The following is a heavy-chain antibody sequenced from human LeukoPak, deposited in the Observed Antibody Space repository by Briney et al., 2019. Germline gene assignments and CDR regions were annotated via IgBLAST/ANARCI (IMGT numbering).Heavy chain of an antibody. V-gene: IGHV1-2*02. D-gene: IGHD4-23*01. CDR3: ARIDYGGNSGEHYFDY. CDR2: INPNSGGT. CDR1: GYTFTGYY. J-gene: IGHJ4*02. Sequence: ASVKVSCKASGYTFTGYYMHWVRQAPGQGLEWMGWINPNSGGTNYAQKFQGRVTMTRDTSISTAYMELSRLRSDDTAVYYCARIDYGGNSGEHYFDYWGQGTLVTVSS.